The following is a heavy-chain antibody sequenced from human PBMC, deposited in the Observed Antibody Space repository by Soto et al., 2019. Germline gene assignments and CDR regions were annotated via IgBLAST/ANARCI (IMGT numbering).Heavy chain of an antibody. CDR1: GYTFTSYG. V-gene: IGHV1-18*01. Sequence: GASVKVSCNASGYTFTSYGLSWVRQAPGQGLEWMGWISAYNGNTNYAQKLQGRVTMTTDTSTSTAYMELRSLRSDDTAVYYCARVSGPPYYYYGMDVWGQGTTVTVSS. J-gene: IGHJ6*02. CDR3: ARVSGPPYYYYGMDV. CDR2: ISAYNGNT.